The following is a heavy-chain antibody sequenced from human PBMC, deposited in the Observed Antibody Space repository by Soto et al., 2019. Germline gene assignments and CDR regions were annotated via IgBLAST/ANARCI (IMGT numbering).Heavy chain of an antibody. CDR1: GFTFSSYS. CDR2: ISSSSSTI. Sequence: GGSLRLSCAASGFTFSSYSMNWVRQAPGKGLEWFSYISSSSSTIYYADSVKGRFTISRDNAKNSLYLQMNSLRDEDTAVYYCASWLKTSGWYVLLEGSFDYWGQVTLLTVAS. CDR3: ASWLKTSGWYVLLEGSFDY. D-gene: IGHD6-19*01. V-gene: IGHV3-48*02. J-gene: IGHJ4*02.